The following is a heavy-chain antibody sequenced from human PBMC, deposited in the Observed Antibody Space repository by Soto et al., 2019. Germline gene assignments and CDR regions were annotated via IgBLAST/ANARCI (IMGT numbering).Heavy chain of an antibody. CDR2: IGSSGTTI. J-gene: IGHJ4*02. CDR1: GFTFRNYY. D-gene: IGHD3-3*01. CDR3: VRVDLWRSVYYFDY. V-gene: IGHV3-11*01. Sequence: PGGSLRLSCAASGFTFRNYYMSWIRQAPGQGLEWVSYIGSSGTTIYYAGSVKGRFTIFRDNAKNSLYLQMNSLRAEDTAVYYCVRVDLWRSVYYFDYWGQGTLVTVSS.